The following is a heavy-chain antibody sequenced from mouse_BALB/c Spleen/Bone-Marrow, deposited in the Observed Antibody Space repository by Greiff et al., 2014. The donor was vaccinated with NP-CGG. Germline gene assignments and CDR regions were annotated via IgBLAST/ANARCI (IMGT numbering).Heavy chain of an antibody. J-gene: IGHJ4*01. V-gene: IGHV1-54*01. Sequence: LVESGAELVRPGTSVKVSCKASGYAFTNYLIEWVKRRPGQGLEWIGVINPGSGGTNYNEKFKGKATLTADKSSSTAYTQLSSLTSDDSAVYFCARHYYGAMDYWGQGTSVTVSS. CDR3: ARHYYGAMDY. D-gene: IGHD1-2*01. CDR2: INPGSGGT. CDR1: GYAFTNYL.